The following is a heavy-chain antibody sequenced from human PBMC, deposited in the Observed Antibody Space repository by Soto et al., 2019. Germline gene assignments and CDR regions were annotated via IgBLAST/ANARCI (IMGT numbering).Heavy chain of an antibody. V-gene: IGHV1-69*02. D-gene: IGHD5-12*01. CDR3: ARTLSGYSNFHY. J-gene: IGHJ4*02. CDR1: GGTFSSYT. Sequence: QVQLVQSGAEVKKPGSSVKVSCKASGGTFSSYTISWVRQAPGQGLEWMGRIIPILGIANYAQKFQGRVTITADKSTSTAYMELSSLRSEDTAVYYCARTLSGYSNFHYWGQGTLVTVSS. CDR2: IIPILGIA.